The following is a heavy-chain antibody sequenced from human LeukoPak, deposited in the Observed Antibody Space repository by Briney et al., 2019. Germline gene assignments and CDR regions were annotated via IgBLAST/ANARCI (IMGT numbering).Heavy chain of an antibody. J-gene: IGHJ4*02. CDR1: GYSISSGYY. D-gene: IGHD2/OR15-2a*01. CDR3: ARDKGGSTSTDFDY. V-gene: IGHV4-38-2*02. CDR2: IYHSGST. Sequence: PSETLSLTCIVSGYSISSGYYWGWIRQPPGKGLEWIGSIYHSGSTYYNPSLKSRVTISVDTSKNQFSLKLSSVTAADTAVYYCARDKGGSTSTDFDYWGQGTLVTVSS.